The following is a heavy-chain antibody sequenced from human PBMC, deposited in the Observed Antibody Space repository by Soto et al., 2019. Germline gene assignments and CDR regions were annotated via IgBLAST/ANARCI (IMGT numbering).Heavy chain of an antibody. Sequence: QVQLVQSGAEVKKPGSSVKVSCKAAGGTFTSYAISWVRQAPGQGLEWMGGIIPIFSTVNYVQKFKGRVTITADESKSTAYMELSSLRSEETDVYYCVGYYYDARGYYLDYWGPGTLVTLSS. V-gene: IGHV1-69*01. J-gene: IGHJ4*02. CDR1: GGTFTSYA. CDR3: VGYYYDARGYYLDY. D-gene: IGHD3-22*01. CDR2: IIPIFSTV.